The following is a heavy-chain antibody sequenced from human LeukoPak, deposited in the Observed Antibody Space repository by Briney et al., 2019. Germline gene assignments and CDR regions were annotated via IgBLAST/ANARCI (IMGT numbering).Heavy chain of an antibody. V-gene: IGHV3-21*01. D-gene: IGHD1-26*01. J-gene: IGHJ4*02. CDR1: GFTFSSYS. Sequence: GGSLRLSCAASGFTFSSYSMNWVRQAPGKGLEWVSSISSSSSYIYYADSVKGRFTISRHNAKNSLYLQMNSLRAEDTAVYYCVREAAATLFDYWGQGTLVTVSS. CDR2: ISSSSSYI. CDR3: VREAAATLFDY.